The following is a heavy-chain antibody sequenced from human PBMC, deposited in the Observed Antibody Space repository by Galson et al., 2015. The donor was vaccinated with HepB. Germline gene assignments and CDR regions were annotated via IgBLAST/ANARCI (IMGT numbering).Heavy chain of an antibody. CDR2: ISYDGSSK. CDR1: GFTLSSYG. Sequence: SLRLSCAASGFTLSSYGMHWVRQAPGKGLEWVAVISYDGSSKYYADSVKGRFTISRDNSKNTLYLQMNSLRAEDTAVYYCAKDPRNYYDSSGYPYYFDYWGQGTLVTVSS. V-gene: IGHV3-30*18. D-gene: IGHD3-22*01. CDR3: AKDPRNYYDSSGYPYYFDY. J-gene: IGHJ4*02.